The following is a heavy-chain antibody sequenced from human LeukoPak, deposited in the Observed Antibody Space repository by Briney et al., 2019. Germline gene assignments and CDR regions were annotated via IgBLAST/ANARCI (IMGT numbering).Heavy chain of an antibody. D-gene: IGHD3-22*01. J-gene: IGHJ3*02. CDR1: GGSISSGGYY. CDR3: ARGGGYYYDSSGVPNAFDI. V-gene: IGHV4-31*03. CDR2: ISYSGST. Sequence: PSETLSLTCTVSGGSISSGGYYWGWIRQHPGKGLEWIGYISYSGSTYYNPSPESRVTISIDTSKNQFSLKLSSVTAADTAVYYCARGGGYYYDSSGVPNAFDIWGQGTMVTVSS.